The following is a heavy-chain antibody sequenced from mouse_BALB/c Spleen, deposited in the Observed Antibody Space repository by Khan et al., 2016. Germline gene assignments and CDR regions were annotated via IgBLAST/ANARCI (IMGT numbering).Heavy chain of an antibody. CDR2: IYWDDDK. CDR1: GFSLSTSGMG. Sequence: QVTLKESGPGILQPSQTLSLTCSFSGFSLSTSGMGVSWIRQPSGKGLEWLAHIYWDDDKRYNPSLKSRLTISKDTSSNQVFLKITSVDTADTATCYCARSMITYAMDYWGQGTSVTVSS. D-gene: IGHD2-4*01. J-gene: IGHJ4*01. CDR3: ARSMITYAMDY. V-gene: IGHV8-12*01.